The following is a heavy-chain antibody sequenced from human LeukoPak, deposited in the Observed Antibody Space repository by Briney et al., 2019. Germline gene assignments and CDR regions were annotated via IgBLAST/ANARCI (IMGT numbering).Heavy chain of an antibody. CDR1: GFTFTNAW. CDR2: IKSKTAGGTI. V-gene: IGHV3-15*01. Sequence: GGSLRLSCAASGFTFTNAWMGWVRQAPGEGLEWVGRIKSKTAGGTIDYAAAVKGRFTISKNDSKNTLYLQMNSLKIEDTAVYYCATDSLRRLTVVRGVVDAFDIWGQGTMVTVSS. J-gene: IGHJ3*02. CDR3: ATDSLRRLTVVRGVVDAFDI. D-gene: IGHD3-10*01.